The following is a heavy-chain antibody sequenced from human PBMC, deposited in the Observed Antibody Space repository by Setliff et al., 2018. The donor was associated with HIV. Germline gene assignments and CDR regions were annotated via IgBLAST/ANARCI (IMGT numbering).Heavy chain of an antibody. D-gene: IGHD3-3*01. V-gene: IGHV3-48*01. J-gene: IGHJ3*02. CDR1: GFTFSRYN. CDR2: INGGNDMI. CDR3: ARGCWEWEDSIGDAFDI. Sequence: GGSLRLSCAASGFTFSRYNLNWVRQSPGKGLEWISYINGGNDMIYYADSVKGRFTISRDSATNSLYLQMNSLRADDTAVYYCARGCWEWEDSIGDAFDIWGQGTMVTVS.